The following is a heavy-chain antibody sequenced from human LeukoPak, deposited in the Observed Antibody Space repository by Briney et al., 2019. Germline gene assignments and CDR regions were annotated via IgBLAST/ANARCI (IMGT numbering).Heavy chain of an antibody. J-gene: IGHJ4*02. Sequence: GGSLRLSCAASGFRVTGNYMNWVRQAPGKGLEWVAVIWYDGSNKYYADSVKGRFTISRDNSKNTLYLQMNSLRAEDTAVYYCARGYCSGGSCYDIDYWGQGTLVTVSS. V-gene: IGHV3-33*08. CDR1: GFRVTGNY. CDR2: IWYDGSNK. CDR3: ARGYCSGGSCYDIDY. D-gene: IGHD2-15*01.